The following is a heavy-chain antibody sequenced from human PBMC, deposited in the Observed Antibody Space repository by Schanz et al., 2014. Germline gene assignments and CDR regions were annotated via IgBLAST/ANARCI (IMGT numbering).Heavy chain of an antibody. CDR2: IGTSGGT. V-gene: IGHV3-23*04. CDR3: AKIERNED. D-gene: IGHD1-1*01. CDR1: GFTFSSYS. J-gene: IGHJ4*02. Sequence: EVQLVESGGGLVQPGGSLRLSCTASGFTFSSYSMNWVRQAPGKGLEWVSTIGTSGGTNYAESVKGRFTMSRDNSKNTLYLQMNSLRAEDTAVYFCAKIERNEDWGQGTLVTVSS.